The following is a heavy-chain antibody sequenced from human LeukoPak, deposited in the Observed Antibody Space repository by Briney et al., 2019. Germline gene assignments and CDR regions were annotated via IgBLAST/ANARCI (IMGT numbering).Heavy chain of an antibody. D-gene: IGHD3-9*01. CDR2: ISYDGSNK. Sequence: GRSLRLSCAASGFTFSSYGMHWVRQAPGKGLEWVAVISYDGSNKYYADSVKGRFTISRDNSKNTLYLQMNSLRAEDTAVYYCARDRAYYDILTAPGYWGQGTLVTVSS. CDR3: ARDRAYYDILTAPGY. J-gene: IGHJ4*02. V-gene: IGHV3-30*03. CDR1: GFTFSSYG.